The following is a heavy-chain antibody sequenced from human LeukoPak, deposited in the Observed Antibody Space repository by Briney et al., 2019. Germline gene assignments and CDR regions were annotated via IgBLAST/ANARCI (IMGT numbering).Heavy chain of an antibody. CDR1: GGSISSGGYY. J-gene: IGHJ4*02. CDR3: ARGDSSGYYPLGYDY. CDR2: IYHSGST. D-gene: IGHD3-22*01. Sequence: PSQTLPLTCTVSGGSISSGGYYWSWIRQPPGKGLEWIGYIYHSGSTYYNPSLKSRVTISVDRSKNQFSLKLSSVTAADTAVYYCARGDSSGYYPLGYDYWGQGTLVTVSS. V-gene: IGHV4-30-2*02.